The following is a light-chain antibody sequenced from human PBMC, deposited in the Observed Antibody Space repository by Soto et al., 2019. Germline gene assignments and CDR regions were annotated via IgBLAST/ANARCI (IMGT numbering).Light chain of an antibody. CDR2: GAS. J-gene: IGKJ1*01. CDR3: QQYNNWPGT. CDR1: QSVSSK. Sequence: EIVMTQSPATLSVSPGEGATLSCRASQSVSSKLAWYQQKPGQAPRLLIYGASSRATGIPDRFSGRGSGTEFTLTISSLQSEDFGVYYCQQYNNWPGTFGQGTKVDIK. V-gene: IGKV3D-15*01.